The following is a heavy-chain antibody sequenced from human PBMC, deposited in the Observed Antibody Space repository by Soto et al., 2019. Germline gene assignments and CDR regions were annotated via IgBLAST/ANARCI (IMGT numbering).Heavy chain of an antibody. CDR1: GFTVSSNY. J-gene: IGHJ3*02. CDR2: IYSGGST. CDR3: AREDYGDYVDAFDI. V-gene: IGHV3-53*01. D-gene: IGHD4-17*01. Sequence: EVPLVESGGGLIQPGGSLRLSCAASGFTVSSNYMSWVRQAPGKGLEWVSVIYSGGSTYYADSVKGRFTISRDNSKNTLYLQMNSLRAEDTAVYYCAREDYGDYVDAFDIWGQGTMVTVSS.